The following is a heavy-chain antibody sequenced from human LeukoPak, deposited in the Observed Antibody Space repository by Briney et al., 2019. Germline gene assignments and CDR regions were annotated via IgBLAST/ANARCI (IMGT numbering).Heavy chain of an antibody. D-gene: IGHD3-10*01. CDR3: ATDITMVRGVITHAFDI. CDR2: ISYDGSNK. V-gene: IGHV3-30-3*01. J-gene: IGHJ3*02. Sequence: PGGSLRLSCAASGFTFSSYAMHWVRQAPGKGLEWVAVISYDGSNKYYADSVKGRFTISRDNSKNTLYLQMNSLRAEDTAVYYCATDITMVRGVITHAFDIWGQGTMVTVSS. CDR1: GFTFSSYA.